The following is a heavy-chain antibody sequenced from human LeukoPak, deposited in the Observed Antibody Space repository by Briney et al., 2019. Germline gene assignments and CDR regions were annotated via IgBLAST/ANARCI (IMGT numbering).Heavy chain of an antibody. CDR3: ARGRAYSLDY. CDR2: INGDGSST. V-gene: IGHV3-74*01. CDR1: GFTFSSYW. D-gene: IGHD5-18*01. Sequence: PGGSLRLSCAASGFTFSSYWMHWVRQAPGKGLVWVSNINGDGSSTSYADSVKGRFTISRDNAKNTLYLQINSLRAEDTAVYYCARGRAYSLDYWGQGTMVTVSS. J-gene: IGHJ4*02.